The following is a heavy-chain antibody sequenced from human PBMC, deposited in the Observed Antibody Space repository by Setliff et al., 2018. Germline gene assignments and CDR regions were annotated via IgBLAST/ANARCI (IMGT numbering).Heavy chain of an antibody. J-gene: IGHJ4*02. V-gene: IGHV1-46*04. CDR1: GYTFTNYY. D-gene: IGHD5-18*01. CDR2: INPRAGTT. Sequence: GASVKVSCKASGYTFTNYYINWVRQAPGQGLEWMGIINPRAGTTSYAQKLQGRVTMTRDTSTNTVYLELSSLRSEDTALYYCARAPLESGYYYGQGHYFDNWGQGTLGTVSS. CDR3: ARAPLESGYYYGQGHYFDN.